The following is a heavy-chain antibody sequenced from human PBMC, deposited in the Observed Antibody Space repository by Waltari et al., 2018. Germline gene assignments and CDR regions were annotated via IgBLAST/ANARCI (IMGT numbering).Heavy chain of an antibody. CDR1: GGTFSSNA. J-gene: IGHJ5*02. D-gene: IGHD6-13*01. CDR2: ILPLLGVK. CDR3: AKSPQLTTANWFDT. V-gene: IGHV1-69*04. Sequence: QIQLIQSGAEVKEPGSSVEVPCKVSGGTFSSNAFSWVRQVPGQGLEWMGGILPLLGVKDYARRFQDRVMITADEVTKTAYMDLNSLTADDTAVYYCAKSPQLTTANWFDTWGQGMLVTVSS.